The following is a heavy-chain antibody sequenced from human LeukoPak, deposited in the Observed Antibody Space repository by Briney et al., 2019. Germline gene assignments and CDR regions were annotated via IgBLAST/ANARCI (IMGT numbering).Heavy chain of an antibody. CDR3: ASYYYAGYYYHYY. CDR1: GFTFSASA. V-gene: IGHV3-73*01. CDR2: IRTKSNNFAT. D-gene: IGHD3-22*01. J-gene: IGHJ4*02. Sequence: GGSLRLSCAASGFTFSASAIHWVRQASGKGLEWVGRIRTKSNNFATTYGATLNGRVTISRDDSKNTASLHMSGLKTEDTATYFCASYYYAGYYYHYYWGRGTLVTVSS.